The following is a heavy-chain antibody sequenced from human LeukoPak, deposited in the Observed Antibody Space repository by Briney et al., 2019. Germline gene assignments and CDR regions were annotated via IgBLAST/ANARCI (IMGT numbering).Heavy chain of an antibody. CDR2: IYTSGST. CDR3: ARGVNTIFGPVEAFDI. J-gene: IGHJ3*02. Sequence: SETLSLTCTVSGGSISSGSYYWSWIRQPAGKGLEWIGRIYTSGSTNYNPSLKSRVTISVDTSKNQFSLKLSSVTAADTAVYYCARGVNTIFGPVEAFDIWGQGTMVTVSS. D-gene: IGHD3-3*01. V-gene: IGHV4-61*02. CDR1: GGSISSGSYY.